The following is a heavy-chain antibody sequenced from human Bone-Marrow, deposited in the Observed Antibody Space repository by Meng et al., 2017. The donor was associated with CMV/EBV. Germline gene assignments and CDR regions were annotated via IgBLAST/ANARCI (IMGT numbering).Heavy chain of an antibody. V-gene: IGHV3-48*04. D-gene: IGHD2-8*01. CDR1: GFTFSSYG. CDR2: ISSSGSTI. J-gene: IGHJ3*02. Sequence: GESLKISCAASGFTFSSYGMNWVRQAPGKGLEWVSYISSSGSTIYYADSVKGRFTISRDNAKNSLYLQMNSLRAEDTAVYYCAREGYCTNGVCYRGLGAFDIWGQGTMVTVSS. CDR3: AREGYCTNGVCYRGLGAFDI.